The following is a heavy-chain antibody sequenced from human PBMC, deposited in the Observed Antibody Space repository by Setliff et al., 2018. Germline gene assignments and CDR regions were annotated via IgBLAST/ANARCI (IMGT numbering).Heavy chain of an antibody. D-gene: IGHD6-19*01. CDR2: IYTSGST. CDR1: GGSVSSGSYY. V-gene: IGHV4-61*02. CDR3: AREVAGTYHYFDP. Sequence: SETLSLTCTVSGGSVSSGSYYWSWIRQPAGKGLEWIGRIYTSGSTNYNPSLKSRVAISVDTSKNQFSLRLSSVTAADTALYFCAREVAGTYHYFDPWGKGTTVTVSS. J-gene: IGHJ6*03.